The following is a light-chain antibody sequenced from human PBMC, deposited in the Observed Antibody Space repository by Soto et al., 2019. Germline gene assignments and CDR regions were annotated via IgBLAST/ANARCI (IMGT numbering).Light chain of an antibody. V-gene: IGLV3-21*02. Sequence: SYVVTQPPSLSVAPGQTATITCEGNDIGGKSVHWYQQKPGQAPAVVIYDNNDRPSGIPERFSGFNSGDMATLTISWVEAGDGADYYCHVWDSSSEHYVFGTGTKVTVL. CDR1: DIGGKS. CDR2: DNN. J-gene: IGLJ1*01. CDR3: HVWDSSSEHYV.